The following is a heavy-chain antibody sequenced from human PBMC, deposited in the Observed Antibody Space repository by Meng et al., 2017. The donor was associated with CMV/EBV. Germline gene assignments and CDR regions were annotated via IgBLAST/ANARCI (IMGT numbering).Heavy chain of an antibody. J-gene: IGHJ6*02. CDR1: GGTFSSYA. CDR2: IIPIFGTA. Sequence: SVKVSCKASGGTFSSYAISWVRQAPGQGLEWMGGIIPIFGTANYAQKFQGRVTITTDESTSTAYMELSSLRSEDTAVYYCARDPTYYDFWSDRYPSYYYGMDVWGQGTTVTVSS. CDR3: ARDPTYYDFWSDRYPSYYYGMDV. V-gene: IGHV1-69*05. D-gene: IGHD3-3*01.